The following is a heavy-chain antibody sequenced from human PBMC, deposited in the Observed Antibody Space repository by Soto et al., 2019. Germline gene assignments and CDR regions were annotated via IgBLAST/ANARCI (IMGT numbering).Heavy chain of an antibody. D-gene: IGHD6-6*01. Sequence: QVQLQQWGAGLLKPSETLSLTCAVYGGSFSGYYWSWIRQPPGKGLEWIGEINHSGSINYNPSLKSRVTISVDTSKNQFYLKLRSVTAADTAVYYCARAYPLNEEAAGLSIAARGDFDYWGQGTLVTVSS. CDR2: INHSGSI. J-gene: IGHJ4*02. V-gene: IGHV4-34*01. CDR3: ARAYPLNEEAAGLSIAARGDFDY. CDR1: GGSFSGYY.